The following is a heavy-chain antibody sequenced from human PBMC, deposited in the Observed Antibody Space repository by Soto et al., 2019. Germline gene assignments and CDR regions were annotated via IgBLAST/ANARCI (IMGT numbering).Heavy chain of an antibody. V-gene: IGHV4-39*01. J-gene: IGHJ6*02. CDR1: GGSFTSSIHY. CDR3: ARHHFYCTGGSCYLQAYHYYGLDV. D-gene: IGHD2-15*01. Sequence: PSDTLSLTCTFFGGSFTSSIHYWGWIRQPPGKGLDWLGTMFYFGSTYYNTSLESRVTISVDPSKYQFSLKLSSVTAADTAAYYCARHHFYCTGGSCYLQAYHYYGLDVWGQGTTVT. CDR2: MFYFGST.